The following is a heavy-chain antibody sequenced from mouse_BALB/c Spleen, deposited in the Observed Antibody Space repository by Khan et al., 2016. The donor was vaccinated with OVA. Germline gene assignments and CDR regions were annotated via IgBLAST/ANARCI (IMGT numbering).Heavy chain of an antibody. CDR2: IDTPIGNT. D-gene: IGHD3-1*01. CDR3: ARMHRK. Sequence: VQLQQPGADLVQPGATLKLSCTASGLNLKDTYMPWLTQWPEQGLEWIVSIDTPIGNTKYNQKFPGLATITGDKSSNTAYLQLSSLTSEDTAVYYCARMHRKWGQGTTSTVSS. J-gene: IGHJ2*01. CDR1: GLNLKDTY. V-gene: IGHV14-3*02.